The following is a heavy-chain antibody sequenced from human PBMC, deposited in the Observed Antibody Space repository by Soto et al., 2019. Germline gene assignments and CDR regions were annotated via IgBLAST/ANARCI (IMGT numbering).Heavy chain of an antibody. D-gene: IGHD3-10*01. V-gene: IGHV2-5*01. Sequence: XGRTLVKPTPTLTLTFTFSWFSLSTSGEGVCCIRQPPGEALEGLSFIYWSDDKRYSPFLKSRLIITQDVSKNQVVLTITNVDPVETATHFCAHGDYCASGTYYIPRSPFESWGQGTLVTVYS. CDR3: AHGDYCASGTYYIPRSPFES. CDR1: WFSLSTSGEG. J-gene: IGHJ4*02. CDR2: IYWSDDK.